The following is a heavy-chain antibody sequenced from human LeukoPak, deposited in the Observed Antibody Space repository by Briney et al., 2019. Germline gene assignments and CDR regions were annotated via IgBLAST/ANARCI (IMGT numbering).Heavy chain of an antibody. J-gene: IGHJ4*02. CDR2: MYYTGSS. V-gene: IGHV4-39*07. CDR1: SGSISSSSYY. Sequence: SETLSLTCTVSSGSISSSSYYWSWVRQPPGKGLEWIASMYYTGSSYYNPSLKSRVTISLDTSKNQFSLKMTSVTAADTAVYFCTGERNGSPRYWGQGTQVTVSS. CDR3: TGERNGSPRY. D-gene: IGHD5-24*01.